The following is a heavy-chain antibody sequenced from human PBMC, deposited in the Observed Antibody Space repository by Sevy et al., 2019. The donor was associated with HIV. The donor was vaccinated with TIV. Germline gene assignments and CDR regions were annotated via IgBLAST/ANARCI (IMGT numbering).Heavy chain of an antibody. D-gene: IGHD3-3*01. J-gene: IGHJ4*01. CDR2: ISYDGSNK. CDR3: ARNGTASDFWSANNQGYYFDY. CDR1: GFTFSSYA. V-gene: IGHV3-30-3*01. Sequence: GGSLRLSCAASGFTFSSYAMHWVRQAPGKGLEWVAVISYDGSNKYYADSVKGRFTISRDNSKNTLYLQMNSLRAEDRAVYYCARNGTASDFWSANNQGYYFDYWGQGTLVTVSS.